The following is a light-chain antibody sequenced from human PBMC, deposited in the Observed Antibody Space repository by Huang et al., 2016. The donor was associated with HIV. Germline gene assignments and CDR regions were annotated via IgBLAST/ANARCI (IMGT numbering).Light chain of an antibody. J-gene: IGKJ1*01. CDR1: QDIYNY. CDR2: GAS. V-gene: IGKV1-17*03. CDR3: LQHKNFHTPT. Sequence: DIQMTQSPSAMSASVGDRVIITCRATQDIYNYVAWFQQKPGKAPKRLIYGASSLQTGGPSRFSGSGSGTEFTLTINSLQPEDSATYYCLQHKNFHTPTFGQGTEVEVK.